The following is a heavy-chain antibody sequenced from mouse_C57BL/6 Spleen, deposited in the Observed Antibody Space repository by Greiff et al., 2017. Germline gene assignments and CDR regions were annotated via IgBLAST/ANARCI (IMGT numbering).Heavy chain of an antibody. V-gene: IGHV5-9*01. J-gene: IGHJ2*01. CDR1: GFTFSSYT. CDR3: ARQCYSNYLDY. CDR2: ISGGGGNT. Sequence: EVQRVESGGGLVKPGGSLKLSCAASGFTFSSYTMSWVRQTPEKRLEWVATISGGGGNTYYPDSVKGRFTISRDNAKNTLYLQMSSLMSEDTALYYCARQCYSNYLDYWGQGTTLTVSS. D-gene: IGHD2-5*01.